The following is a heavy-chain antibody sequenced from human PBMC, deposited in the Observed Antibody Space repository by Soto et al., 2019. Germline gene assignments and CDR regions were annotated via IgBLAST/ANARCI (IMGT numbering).Heavy chain of an antibody. V-gene: IGHV4-4*02. CDR1: GVSISSHDW. J-gene: IGHJ4*02. CDR3: ETRDSSRFY. CDR2: SHQSGNP. Sequence: QVQLQESGPGLVKPSGTLSLTCAGSGVSISSHDWWTWVRQPPGKGLEWIGESHQSGNPKYNSSLESRVTMSVDKSKTPFSLRWTSVTVADTAVYYCETRDSSRFYWGQGTLVTVSS. D-gene: IGHD6-13*01.